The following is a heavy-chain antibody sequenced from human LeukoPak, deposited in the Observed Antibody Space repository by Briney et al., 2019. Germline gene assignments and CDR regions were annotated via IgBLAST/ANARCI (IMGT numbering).Heavy chain of an antibody. D-gene: IGHD6-19*01. CDR1: GFTFSSYE. Sequence: PGGSLRLSCAASGFTFSSYEMNWVRQAPGKGLEWVSYISSSGSTIYYADSVKGRFTFSRDNAKNSPYLQMNSLRAEDTAIYYCAKDSSSSVGSPYYFDYWGQGTLVTVSS. CDR2: ISSSGSTI. J-gene: IGHJ4*02. CDR3: AKDSSSSVGSPYYFDY. V-gene: IGHV3-48*03.